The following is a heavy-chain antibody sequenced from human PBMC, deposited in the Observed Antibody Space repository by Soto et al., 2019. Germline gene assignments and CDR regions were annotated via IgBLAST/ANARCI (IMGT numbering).Heavy chain of an antibody. CDR3: ARPHTAMVTWYFDY. CDR1: GFTFSSDW. Sequence: GGSLRLSCAASGFTFSSDWMSWVRQAPGKGLEWVANIKQDGSEKYYVDSVKGRFTISRDNAKNSLYLQMNSLRAEDTAVYYCARPHTAMVTWYFDYWGQGT. CDR2: IKQDGSEK. D-gene: IGHD5-18*01. J-gene: IGHJ4*02. V-gene: IGHV3-7*05.